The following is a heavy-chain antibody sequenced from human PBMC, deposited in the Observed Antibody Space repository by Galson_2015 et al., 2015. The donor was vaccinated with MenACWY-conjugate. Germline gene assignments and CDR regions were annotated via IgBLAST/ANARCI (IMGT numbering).Heavy chain of an antibody. V-gene: IGHV3-74*01. CDR3: GRIGTPYNFGSP. CDR1: GFTFSDYC. Sequence: LRLSCAASGFTFSDYCMHWVRQAPGQGLVWVSRLCGDGSGKTYAGSVKGRFSISMDNAKTTLYLQMNSLRAEDTAMYYCGRIGTPYNFGSPWGQGTLVTVSS. J-gene: IGHJ5*02. CDR2: LCGDGSGK. D-gene: IGHD1-1*01.